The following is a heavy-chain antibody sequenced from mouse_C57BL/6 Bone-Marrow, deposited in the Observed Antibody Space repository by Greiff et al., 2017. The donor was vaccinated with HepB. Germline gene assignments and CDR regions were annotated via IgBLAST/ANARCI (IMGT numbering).Heavy chain of an antibody. CDR3: AGLRPAGVAY. J-gene: IGHJ3*01. CDR2: ICPGDGDT. V-gene: IGHV1-82*01. D-gene: IGHD3-2*02. CDR1: GYAFSSSW. Sequence: VQLQQSGPELVKPGASVKISCKASGYAFSSSWMNWVKQRPGKGLEWIGRICPGDGDTNYNGKFKGKATLTADKSSSTAYMQLSSLTSEDSAVFFCAGLRPAGVAYWGQGTLVTVSA.